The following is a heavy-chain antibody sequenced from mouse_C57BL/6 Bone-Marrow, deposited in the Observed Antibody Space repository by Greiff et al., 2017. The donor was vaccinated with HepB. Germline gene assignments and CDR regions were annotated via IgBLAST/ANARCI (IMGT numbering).Heavy chain of an antibody. CDR1: GYTFTSYG. V-gene: IGHV1-81*01. Sequence: QVQLKESGAELARPGASVKLSCKASGYTFTSYGISWVKQRTGQGLEWIGEIYPRSGNTYYNEKFKGKATLTADKSSSTAYMELRSLTSEDSADYFGARWVLRGYFDVWGTGTTVTVSS. D-gene: IGHD1-1*01. J-gene: IGHJ1*03. CDR3: ARWVLRGYFDV. CDR2: IYPRSGNT.